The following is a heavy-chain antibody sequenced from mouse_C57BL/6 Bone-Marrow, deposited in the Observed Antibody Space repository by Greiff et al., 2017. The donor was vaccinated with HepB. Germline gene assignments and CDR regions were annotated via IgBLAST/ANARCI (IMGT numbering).Heavy chain of an antibody. Sequence: VQLRQSGAELVRPGTSVKVSCKASGYAFTNYLIEWVKQRPGQGLEWIGVINPGSGGTNYNEKFKGKATLTADKSSSTAYMQLSSLTSEDSAVYFCARGHYGSSYVEDYFDYWGQGTTLTVSS. CDR3: ARGHYGSSYVEDYFDY. V-gene: IGHV1-54*01. J-gene: IGHJ2*01. CDR2: INPGSGGT. D-gene: IGHD1-1*01. CDR1: GYAFTNYL.